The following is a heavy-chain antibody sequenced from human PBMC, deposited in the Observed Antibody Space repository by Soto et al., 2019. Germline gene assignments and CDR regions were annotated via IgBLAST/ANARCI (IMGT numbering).Heavy chain of an antibody. J-gene: IGHJ4*02. CDR2: ISPYNGDA. D-gene: IGHD1-1*01. CDR1: GYIFTNDD. V-gene: IGHV1-18*01. Sequence: GASVKVSCKASGYIFTNDDISWVRQAPGQGLEWMGWISPYNGDADYAQKFQGRVTMTTDTSTSVVYMELRSLRSDDTALYYCARGRQLDYWGQGTLVTVSS. CDR3: ARGRQLDY.